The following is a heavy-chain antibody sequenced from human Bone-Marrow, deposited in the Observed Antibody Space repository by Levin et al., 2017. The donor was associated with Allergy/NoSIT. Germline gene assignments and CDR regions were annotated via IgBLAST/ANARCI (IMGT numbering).Heavy chain of an antibody. CDR3: ARQPGDLNTDMGWGLYDYYYYMDV. CDR2: IHYGGST. V-gene: IGHV4-39*01. Sequence: SETLSLTCSVSGGSISSTIYYWGWIRQPPGKGLEWIGSIHYGGSTLYNPSLESRVTISVDTSKNQFSLMLSSVSVADTAVSFCARQPGDLNTDMGWGLYDYYYYMDVWGNGTTVTVSS. J-gene: IGHJ6*03. CDR1: GGSISSTIYY. D-gene: IGHD2-21*02.